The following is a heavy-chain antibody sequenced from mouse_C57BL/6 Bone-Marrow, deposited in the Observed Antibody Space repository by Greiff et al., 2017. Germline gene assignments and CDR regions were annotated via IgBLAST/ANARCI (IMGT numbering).Heavy chain of an antibody. CDR1: GYTFTDYY. CDR3: ARSGDGFAGFAY. V-gene: IGHV1-18*01. J-gene: IGHJ3*01. CDR2: INPYDGGT. Sequence: VQLQQSGPELVKPGASVKIPCKASGYTFTDYYMDWVKQSHGKSLEWIGDINPYDGGTIYNQKFKGKATLTVDKSSSTAYMELSSLTSEDTAVYYCARSGDGFAGFAYWGQGTLVTVSA. D-gene: IGHD3-1*01.